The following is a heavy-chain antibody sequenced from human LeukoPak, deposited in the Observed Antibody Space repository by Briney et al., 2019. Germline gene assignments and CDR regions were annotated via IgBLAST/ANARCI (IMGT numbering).Heavy chain of an antibody. CDR2: INPNSGGT. V-gene: IGHV1-2*06. CDR1: GYTFTGYY. Sequence: GASVKVSRKASGYTFTGYYMHWVRQAPGQGLEWMGRINPNSGGTNYAQKFQGRVTMTRDTSISTAYMELSRLTSDDTAVYYCAREENCSGGSCYYYWGQGTLVTVSS. CDR3: AREENCSGGSCYYY. J-gene: IGHJ4*02. D-gene: IGHD2-15*01.